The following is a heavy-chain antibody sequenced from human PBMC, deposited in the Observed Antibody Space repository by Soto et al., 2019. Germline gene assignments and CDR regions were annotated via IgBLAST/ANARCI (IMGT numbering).Heavy chain of an antibody. Sequence: QVQLQESGPGLVKPSQTLSLTCTVSGGSISSGGYYWSWIRQHPGKGLEWIGYIYYSGSTYYNPSLKSRVTISGDTSKKQFSLKLSSVTAADTAVYYCATHYDSSGHYYYYYGMDVWGQGTTVTVSS. V-gene: IGHV4-31*03. CDR1: GGSISSGGYY. CDR2: IYYSGST. J-gene: IGHJ6*02. D-gene: IGHD3-22*01. CDR3: ATHYDSSGHYYYYYGMDV.